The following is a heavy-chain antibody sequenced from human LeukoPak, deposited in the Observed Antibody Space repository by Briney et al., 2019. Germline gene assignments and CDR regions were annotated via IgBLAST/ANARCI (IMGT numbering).Heavy chain of an antibody. D-gene: IGHD6-13*01. Sequence: SVKVSCKASGGTFSSYAFSWVRQAPGQGLEWMGGIIPIFGTANYAQKFQGRVTITADQSTSTAYMELSSLRSEDTAVYYCARVTGYMTEDYFDYWGQGTLITVSS. CDR1: GGTFSSYA. J-gene: IGHJ4*02. CDR2: IIPIFGTA. V-gene: IGHV1-69*13. CDR3: ARVTGYMTEDYFDY.